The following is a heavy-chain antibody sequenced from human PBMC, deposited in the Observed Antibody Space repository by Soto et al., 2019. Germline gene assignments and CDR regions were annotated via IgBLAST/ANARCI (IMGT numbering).Heavy chain of an antibody. J-gene: IGHJ4*02. D-gene: IGHD3-10*01. V-gene: IGHV1-69*01. Sequence: QVQLVQSGAEVKKPGSSVKVSCRASGGTFANDAINWVRQAPGQGLEWMGGLIPIFGTPNYAQKFQGRVTITADESTNTAYLGLSSRRSEDTAVYFCARSFMGRGVISYFFDSWGQGTLITVSS. CDR2: LIPIFGTP. CDR1: GGTFANDA. CDR3: ARSFMGRGVISYFFDS.